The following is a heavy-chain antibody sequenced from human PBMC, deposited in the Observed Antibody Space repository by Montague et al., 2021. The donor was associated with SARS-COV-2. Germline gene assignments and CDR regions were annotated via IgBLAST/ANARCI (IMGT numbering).Heavy chain of an antibody. Sequence: PALVKPTQTLTLTCTFSGFSLSSSGVGVGWIRQPPGKDPEWLALIYWDDDTRYSPPLKSRFTVTKGTSKNQVVLTLTNMDTVDTATYFCAHIRRMYYFDDWGQGTLVTVSS. V-gene: IGHV2-5*02. CDR1: GFSLSSSGVG. CDR2: IYWDDDT. D-gene: IGHD2/OR15-2a*01. J-gene: IGHJ4*02. CDR3: AHIRRMYYFDD.